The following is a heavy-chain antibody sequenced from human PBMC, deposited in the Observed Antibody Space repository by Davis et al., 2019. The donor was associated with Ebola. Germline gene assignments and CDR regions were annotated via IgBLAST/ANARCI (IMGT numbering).Heavy chain of an antibody. CDR3: ARDRGTSSSWSTSFDY. V-gene: IGHV3-23*01. CDR1: GFTFSSYA. Sequence: GESLKISCAASGFTFSSYAMSWVRQAPGKGLEWVSAISGSGGSTYYADSVKGRFTISRDNSKNTLYLQMNSLRAEDTAVYYCARDRGTSSSWSTSFDYWGQGTLVTVSS. J-gene: IGHJ4*02. CDR2: ISGSGGST. D-gene: IGHD6-13*01.